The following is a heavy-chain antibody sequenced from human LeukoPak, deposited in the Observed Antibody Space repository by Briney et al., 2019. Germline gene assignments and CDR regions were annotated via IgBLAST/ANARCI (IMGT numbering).Heavy chain of an antibody. J-gene: IGHJ4*02. D-gene: IGHD3-3*01. CDR2: ISGSGGST. CDR1: GFTFSSYA. Sequence: GGSLRLSCAASGFTFSSYAMGWVRRAPGKGLEWVSAISGSGGSTYYADSVKGRFTISRDNSKNTLYLQMNSLRAEDTAVYYCAKVPSPFGVVRYFDYWGQGTLVTVSS. CDR3: AKVPSPFGVVRYFDY. V-gene: IGHV3-23*01.